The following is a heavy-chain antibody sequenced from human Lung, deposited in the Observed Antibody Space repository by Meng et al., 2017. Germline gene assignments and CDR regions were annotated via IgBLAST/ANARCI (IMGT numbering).Heavy chain of an antibody. V-gene: IGHV3-74*03. CDR1: GVTIRSYG. J-gene: IGHJ4*02. Sequence: EWQVWGARGGVVAAGGTLSVSCSGSGVTIRSYGVAWVRQGPGQGLVWVSRIRGYGGSIVYADSVKGRFTISRDNAKNTLLLQMNSLRAEDTAVYYCARESGYFEYWGQGILVTVSS. CDR3: ARESGYFEY. CDR2: IRGYGGSI.